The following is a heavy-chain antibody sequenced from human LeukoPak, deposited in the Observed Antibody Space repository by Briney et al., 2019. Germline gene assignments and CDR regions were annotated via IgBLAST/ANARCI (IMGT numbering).Heavy chain of an antibody. CDR2: IKQDGSEK. D-gene: IGHD4-11*01. J-gene: IGHJ4*02. V-gene: IGHV3-7*01. CDR3: ASYSRAHPFDY. Sequence: PGGSLRLSCAASGFTFCSYWMSWVRQAPGKGLEWVANIKQDGSEKYSVDSVKGRFTLSRDNAKNTLYLQMNSLRAEDTAVYYCASYSRAHPFDYWGQGTLVTVSS. CDR1: GFTFCSYW.